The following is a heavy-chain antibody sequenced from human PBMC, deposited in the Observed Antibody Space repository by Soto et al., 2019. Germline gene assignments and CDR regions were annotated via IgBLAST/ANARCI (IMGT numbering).Heavy chain of an antibody. CDR1: GITFSSYA. D-gene: IGHD4-17*01. CDR3: AKADYGDYGFDY. J-gene: IGHJ4*02. V-gene: IGHV3-23*01. Sequence: GGSLRLSCAASGITFSSYAMSWVRQAPGKGLEWVSGISDSGGSTYYADSVKGRITISRDNSKNTLYLQMNSLRAEDTAVYYCAKADYGDYGFDYWGQGTLVTVSS. CDR2: ISDSGGST.